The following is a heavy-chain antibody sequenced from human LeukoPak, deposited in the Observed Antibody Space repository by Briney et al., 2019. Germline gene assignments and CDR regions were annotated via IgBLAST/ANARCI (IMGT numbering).Heavy chain of an antibody. CDR3: ARGEGVVPAAIFAPYFDY. V-gene: IGHV5-51*01. Sequence: GESLKISCKGSGYSFTSYWFGWVRQLPGKGLEWMGIIYPGDSDTRCSPSFQGQVTISADKSISTAYLQWSSLKASDTAMYYCARGEGVVPAAIFAPYFDYWGQGTLVTVSS. D-gene: IGHD2-2*01. CDR2: IYPGDSDT. J-gene: IGHJ4*02. CDR1: GYSFTSYW.